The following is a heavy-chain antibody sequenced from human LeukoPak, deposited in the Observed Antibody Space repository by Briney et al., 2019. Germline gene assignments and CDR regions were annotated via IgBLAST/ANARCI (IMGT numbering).Heavy chain of an antibody. Sequence: GGSLRPSCAASGFTFSSYAMSWVRQAPGKGLEWVSSISSSRTSIFYADSVKGRFTISRDNAENSLWLQMNSLRVEDTAVYYCARAKFKWELPRRFDYWGQGTLVTVSS. CDR3: ARAKFKWELPRRFDY. CDR2: ISSSRTSI. V-gene: IGHV3-21*01. D-gene: IGHD1-26*01. CDR1: GFTFSSYA. J-gene: IGHJ4*02.